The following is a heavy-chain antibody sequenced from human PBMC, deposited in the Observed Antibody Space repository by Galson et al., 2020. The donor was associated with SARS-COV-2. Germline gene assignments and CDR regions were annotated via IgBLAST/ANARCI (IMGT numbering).Heavy chain of an antibody. V-gene: IGHV1-18*01. J-gene: IGHJ5*02. CDR2: LSAYNGNT. Sequence: ASVKVSCKASGYTFTSYGISWVRQAPGQGLEWMGWLSAYNGNTNYAQKLQGRVTMTTDTSTSTAYMELRSLRSDDTAVYYCAGHDYGGNWFDPWGQGTLVTVSS. D-gene: IGHD4-17*01. CDR1: GYTFTSYG. CDR3: AGHDYGGNWFDP.